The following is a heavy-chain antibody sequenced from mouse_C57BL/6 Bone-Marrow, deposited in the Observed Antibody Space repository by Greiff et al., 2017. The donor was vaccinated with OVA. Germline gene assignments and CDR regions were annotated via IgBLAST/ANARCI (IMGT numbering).Heavy chain of an antibody. V-gene: IGHV5-4*03. J-gene: IGHJ4*01. CDR3: ARAVYGKAMDY. CDR1: GFTFSSYA. Sequence: EVNVVESGGGLVKPGGSLKLSCAASGFTFSSYAMSWVRQTPEKRLEWVATISDGGSYTYYPDNVKGRFTISRDNAKNNLYLQMSHLKSEDTAMYYCARAVYGKAMDYWGQGTSVTVSS. D-gene: IGHD2-1*01. CDR2: ISDGGSYT.